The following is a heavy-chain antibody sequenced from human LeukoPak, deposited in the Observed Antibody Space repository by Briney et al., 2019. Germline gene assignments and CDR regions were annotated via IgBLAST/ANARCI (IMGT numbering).Heavy chain of an antibody. Sequence: PGGSLRLSCAASGFTFSSYAMHWVRQAPGKGLEWVAVISYDGSNKYYADSVKGRFTISRDNSKNTLYLQMNSLRAEDTAVYYCARDSEEEDDSRNFDYWGQGTLVTVSS. D-gene: IGHD3-22*01. CDR1: GFTFSSYA. CDR2: ISYDGSNK. CDR3: ARDSEEEDDSRNFDY. V-gene: IGHV3-30-3*01. J-gene: IGHJ4*02.